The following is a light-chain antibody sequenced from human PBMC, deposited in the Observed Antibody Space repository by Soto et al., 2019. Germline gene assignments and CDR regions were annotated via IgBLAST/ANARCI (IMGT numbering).Light chain of an antibody. J-gene: IGKJ2*01. V-gene: IGKV1-5*01. CDR2: DAS. CDR3: QQYNSYPYT. CDR1: QSISSW. Sequence: DIPMTQSPSTLSASVGDRVTITCRASQSISSWLAWYQQKPGKAPRFLIYDASSLESGVPSRLGGSGSGTEFTLTIYSLQPDDFATYYCQQYNSYPYTFGQGTKLEIK.